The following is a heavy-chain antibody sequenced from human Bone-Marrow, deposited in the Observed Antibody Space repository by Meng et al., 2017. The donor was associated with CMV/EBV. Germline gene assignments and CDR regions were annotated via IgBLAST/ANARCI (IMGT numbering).Heavy chain of an antibody. J-gene: IGHJ6*02. CDR3: ARDNARFLEWPYYYYGMDV. CDR2: ISSSSSYI. D-gene: IGHD3-3*01. Sequence: RESLKSSCAASGVTFSSYSMNWVRQAPGKGLEWVSSISSSSSYIYYADSVKGRFTISRDNSKNTLYLQMNSLRAEDTAVYYCARDNARFLEWPYYYYGMDVWGQGTTVTVSS. V-gene: IGHV3-21*01. CDR1: GVTFSSYS.